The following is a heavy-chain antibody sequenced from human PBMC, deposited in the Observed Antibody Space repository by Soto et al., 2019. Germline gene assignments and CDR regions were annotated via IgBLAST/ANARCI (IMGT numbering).Heavy chain of an antibody. D-gene: IGHD1-26*01. CDR3: ARHASNSGSYSEYFQH. V-gene: IGHV4-39*01. Sequence: SETLSLTCTVSGGSISSGTYFWGWIRQPPGKGLEWIGSIDYSGTTYYNTSLRARATISVDTSKNQFSLSLSSVTAADTAVYYCARHASNSGSYSEYFQHWGQGTLVTVS. CDR1: GGSISSGTYF. CDR2: IDYSGTT. J-gene: IGHJ1*01.